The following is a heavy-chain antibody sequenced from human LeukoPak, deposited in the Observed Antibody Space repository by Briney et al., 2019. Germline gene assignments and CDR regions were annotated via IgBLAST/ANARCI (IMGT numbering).Heavy chain of an antibody. J-gene: IGHJ5*02. V-gene: IGHV1-2*02. Sequence: ASVKVSCKASGYTFTGYYMHWVRQAPGQGLEWMGWINPNSGGTNYAQKFQGGVTMTRDTSISTAYMELSRPKSDDTAVYYCARLADYYDSSGSASWGQGTLVTVSS. D-gene: IGHD3-22*01. CDR1: GYTFTGYY. CDR3: ARLADYYDSSGSAS. CDR2: INPNSGGT.